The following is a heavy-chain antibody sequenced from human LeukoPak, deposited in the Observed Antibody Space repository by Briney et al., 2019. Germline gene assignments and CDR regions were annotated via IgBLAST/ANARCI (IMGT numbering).Heavy chain of an antibody. J-gene: IGHJ6*02. V-gene: IGHV3-15*04. CDR1: GFTFNYAW. D-gene: IGHD1-7*01. Sequence: GGSLRLSCAASGFTFNYAWMSWVRQVPGKGLEWVGQAVSEIDGGTTDYATPVKGRFTISRDDSKSTLYLQMNSLKIEDTAVYYCTTDEDWNYARKDVWGQGATVIVSS. CDR3: TTDEDWNYARKDV. CDR2: AVSEIDGGTT.